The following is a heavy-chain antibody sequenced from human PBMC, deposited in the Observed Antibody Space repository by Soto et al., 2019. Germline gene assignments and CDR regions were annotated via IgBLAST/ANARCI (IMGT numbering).Heavy chain of an antibody. Sequence: DLEWIGYIYYSGSTYYNPSLKSRVTISVDTSKNQFSLKLSSVTAADTAVYYCARDTGYSSSWYWFDPWGQGTLVTVSS. D-gene: IGHD6-13*01. V-gene: IGHV4-31*02. J-gene: IGHJ5*02. CDR3: ARDTGYSSSWYWFDP. CDR2: IYYSGST.